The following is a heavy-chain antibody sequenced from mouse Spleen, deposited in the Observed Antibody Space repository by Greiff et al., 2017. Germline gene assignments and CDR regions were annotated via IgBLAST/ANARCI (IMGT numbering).Heavy chain of an antibody. CDR3: APYGNPFAY. CDR2: INPSTGGT. Sequence: EVNLVESGPELVKPGASVKISCKASGYSFTGYYMNWVKQSPEKSLEWIGEINPSTGGTTYNQKFKAKATLTVDKSSSTAYMQLKSLTSEDSAVYYCAPYGNPFAYWGQGTLVTVSA. CDR1: GYSFTGYY. D-gene: IGHD2-1*01. J-gene: IGHJ3*01. V-gene: IGHV1-42*01.